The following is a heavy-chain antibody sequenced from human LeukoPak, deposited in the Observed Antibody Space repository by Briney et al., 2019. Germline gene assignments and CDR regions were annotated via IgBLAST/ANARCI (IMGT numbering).Heavy chain of an antibody. D-gene: IGHD6-13*01. CDR3: AKDGGSWSFDY. J-gene: IGHJ4*02. Sequence: PGGSLRLSRAASGFNFSYYGMHWVRQAPGKGLEWVAFIRYDGSNKYYVDSVKGRFTISRDNSKKTLDLQMVSLRAEDTGLYYCAKDGGSWSFDYWGQGTLVTVSS. V-gene: IGHV3-30*02. CDR2: IRYDGSNK. CDR1: GFNFSYYG.